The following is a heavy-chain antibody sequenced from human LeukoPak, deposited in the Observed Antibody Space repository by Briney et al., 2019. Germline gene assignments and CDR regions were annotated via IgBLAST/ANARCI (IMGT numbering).Heavy chain of an antibody. J-gene: IGHJ4*02. Sequence: ASVKVSCKASGYTFTRSYIHWVRQAPGQGLEWMGIINPSGGSTDYAQKFQGRVTMTRDTSTSTVYMELSGLRSEDTAVYYCASLYGSGSNYLDYWGQRTLVTVSS. CDR1: GYTFTRSY. CDR2: INPSGGST. CDR3: ASLYGSGSNYLDY. V-gene: IGHV1-46*01. D-gene: IGHD3-10*01.